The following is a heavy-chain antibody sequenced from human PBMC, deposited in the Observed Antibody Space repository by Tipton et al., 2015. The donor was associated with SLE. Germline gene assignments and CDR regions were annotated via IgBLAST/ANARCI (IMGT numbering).Heavy chain of an antibody. CDR1: GDSVSSNTAA. J-gene: IGHJ4*02. V-gene: IGHV6-1*01. CDR3: ARSAIFGVIMGGYFDY. D-gene: IGHD3-3*01. Sequence: GLVKPSQTLSLTCAISGDSVSSNTAAWNWIRQSPSRGLEWLGRTYYRSKWLNDYAVSVKNRISIKSDTSKNQFSLKLSSVTAADTAVYYCARSAIFGVIMGGYFDYWGQGTLVTVSS. CDR2: TYYRSKWLN.